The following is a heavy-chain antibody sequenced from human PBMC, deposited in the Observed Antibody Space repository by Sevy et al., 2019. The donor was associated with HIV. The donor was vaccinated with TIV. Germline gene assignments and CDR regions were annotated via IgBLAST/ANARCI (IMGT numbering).Heavy chain of an antibody. CDR2: IYYSGST. J-gene: IGHJ4*02. Sequence: SETLSLTCTVSGGSISSYYWSWIRQPPGKGLEWIGYIYYSGSTNYNPSLKSRVTISVDTSKNQFSLKLSSVTAADTAVYYCARGGSGVDYYDSSGYYDYFDYWGQGTLVTVSS. V-gene: IGHV4-59*01. CDR1: GGSISSYY. D-gene: IGHD3-22*01. CDR3: ARGGSGVDYYDSSGYYDYFDY.